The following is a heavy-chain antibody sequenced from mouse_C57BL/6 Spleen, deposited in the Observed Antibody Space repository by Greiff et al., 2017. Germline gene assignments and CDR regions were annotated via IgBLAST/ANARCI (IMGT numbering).Heavy chain of an antibody. CDR1: GFTFTDYY. CDR2: SRNKANGYTT. CDR3: ARGWDGGYFDV. V-gene: IGHV7-3*01. D-gene: IGHD4-1*01. J-gene: IGHJ1*03. Sequence: DVMLVESGGGLVQPGGSLSLSCAASGFTFTDYYMSWVRQPPGKALEWLGFSRNKANGYTTEYSASVQGRFTISRDNSQSILYLQMTALRAEDSASYCCARGWDGGYFDVWGTGTTVTVSS.